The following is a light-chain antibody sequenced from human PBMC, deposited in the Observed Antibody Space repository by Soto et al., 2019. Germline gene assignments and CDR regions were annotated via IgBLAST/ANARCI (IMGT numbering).Light chain of an antibody. CDR1: QGISNY. CDR2: DAS. V-gene: IGKV1-17*03. Sequence: DIQITQSPSAMSASVGDRVTITCRASQGISNYLAWFQQKPGKVPKRLIYDASTLESGVPSRFSGSGSGTSFTLTINSLQPEDFATYYCQHYGGLWTFGLGTKVDI. J-gene: IGKJ1*01. CDR3: QHYGGLWT.